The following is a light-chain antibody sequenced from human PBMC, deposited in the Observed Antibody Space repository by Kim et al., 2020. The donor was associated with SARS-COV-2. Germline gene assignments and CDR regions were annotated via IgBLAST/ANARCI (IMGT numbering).Light chain of an antibody. CDR1: QSITTY. Sequence: DIQMTQSPSSLSASVGDRVTITCRASQSITTYLNWYQQKPGKAPLLLIYAASSLQSWVPSRFSGSGSGTDFTLTISSLQPEDFATYFCQQSHSIPYTFGQGTKLEI. CDR2: AAS. CDR3: QQSHSIPYT. J-gene: IGKJ2*01. V-gene: IGKV1-39*01.